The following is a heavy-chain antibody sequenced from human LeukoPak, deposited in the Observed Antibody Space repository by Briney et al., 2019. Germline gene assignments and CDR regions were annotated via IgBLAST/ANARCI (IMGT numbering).Heavy chain of an antibody. CDR2: IYYTGST. V-gene: IGHV4-39*07. Sequence: SETLSLTCTVPGDSISSSNYYWGWIRQPPGKGLEWIGNIYYTGSTYYSPSLKSRVAISIDTSKNQFSLKLSSVTAADTAVYYCARDVAKYCSGDSCSYRPNWFDPWGQGTLVTVSS. J-gene: IGHJ5*02. CDR1: GDSISSSNYY. D-gene: IGHD2-15*01. CDR3: ARDVAKYCSGDSCSYRPNWFDP.